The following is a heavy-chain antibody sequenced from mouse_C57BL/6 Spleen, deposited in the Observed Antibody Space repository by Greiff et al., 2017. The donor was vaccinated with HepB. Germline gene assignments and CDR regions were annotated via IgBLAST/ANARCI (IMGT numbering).Heavy chain of an antibody. D-gene: IGHD1-1*01. V-gene: IGHV1-42*01. CDR2: INPSTGGT. Sequence: VQLQQSGPELVKPGASVKISCKASGYSFTGYYMNWVKQSPEKSLEWIGGINPSTGGTTYNQKFKAKATLTVDKSSSTAYMQLKSLTSEDSAVYYCARWVVATDYAMDYWGQGTSVTVSS. J-gene: IGHJ4*01. CDR3: ARWVVATDYAMDY. CDR1: GYSFTGYY.